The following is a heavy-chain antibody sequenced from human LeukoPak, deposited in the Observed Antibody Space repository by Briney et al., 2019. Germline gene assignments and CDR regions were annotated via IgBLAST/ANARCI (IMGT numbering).Heavy chain of an antibody. V-gene: IGHV3-7*01. D-gene: IGHD3-22*01. J-gene: IGHJ4*02. CDR2: INEVGSEE. Sequence: GGSLRLSCVVSGFSFSSYWMSWVRQAPGKGLEWVAYINEVGSEEYYVDSVKGRFTISRDNAKNSLYLQMNSLRAEDTAVYYCAREGSYYDSSGYYYVYYFDYWGQGTLVTVSS. CDR3: AREGSYYDSSGYYYVYYFDY. CDR1: GFSFSSYW.